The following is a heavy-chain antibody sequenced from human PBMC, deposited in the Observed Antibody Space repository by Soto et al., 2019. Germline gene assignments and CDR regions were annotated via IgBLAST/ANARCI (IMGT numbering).Heavy chain of an antibody. CDR1: GGSISSGGYS. CDR2: IYYSGST. D-gene: IGHD4-17*01. CDR3: ARMYGDYAGFDY. J-gene: IGHJ4*02. V-gene: IGHV4-30-2*01. Sequence: QLQLQESGSGLVKPSQTLSLTCAVSGGSISSGGYSWCWIRQPPGKGLEWIGYIYYSGSTYYNPSLKRRVTTSVDRYKNQSSQPLCSVAAADTAVYYCARMYGDYAGFDYWGQGTLVTVFS.